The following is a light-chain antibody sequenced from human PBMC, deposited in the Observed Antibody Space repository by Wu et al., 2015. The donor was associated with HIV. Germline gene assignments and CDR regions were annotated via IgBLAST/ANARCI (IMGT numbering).Light chain of an antibody. CDR2: GAS. J-gene: IGKJ1*01. V-gene: IGKV3D-15*01. Sequence: DIVMTQSPATLSVSPGERATLFCRASQSVNNNLAWYQQKPGQGPRLLIYGASTRATGIPDRFSGSGSGTDFTLTINRLEPEDFAVYYCQQYDQWRTFGQGPRWRAN. CDR1: QSVNNN. CDR3: QQYDQWRT.